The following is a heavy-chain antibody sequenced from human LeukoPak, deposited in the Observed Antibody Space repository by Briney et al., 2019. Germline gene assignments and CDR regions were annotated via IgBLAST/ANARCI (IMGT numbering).Heavy chain of an antibody. CDR3: ARVDYDISTGYQTYFKY. J-gene: IGHJ4*02. CDR2: LSSSSIYI. CDR1: GFTFSTYA. Sequence: GGSLRLSCAASGFTFSTYAMHWVRQAPGKGLEWVSSLSSSSIYINHADSVKGRFTISRDNAKNSLYLQMNSLRAEDTAVYYCARVDYDISTGYQTYFKYWGQGTLVTVSS. V-gene: IGHV3-21*01. D-gene: IGHD3-9*01.